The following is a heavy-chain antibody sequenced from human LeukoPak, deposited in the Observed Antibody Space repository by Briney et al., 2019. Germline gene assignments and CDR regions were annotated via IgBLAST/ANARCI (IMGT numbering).Heavy chain of an antibody. D-gene: IGHD6-13*01. Sequence: ASVKVSCTASGYTFTGYYVHWVRQAPGQGLEWMGWINPNSGGTNYAQKFQGRVTMTRDTSISTAYMELSRLRSDDTAVYYCARALGGSIAAAGTRGSWGQGTLVTVSS. CDR3: ARALGGSIAAAGTRGS. V-gene: IGHV1-2*02. J-gene: IGHJ4*02. CDR2: INPNSGGT. CDR1: GYTFTGYY.